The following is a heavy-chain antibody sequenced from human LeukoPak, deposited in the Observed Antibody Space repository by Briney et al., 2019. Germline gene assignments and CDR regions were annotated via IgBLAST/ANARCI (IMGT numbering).Heavy chain of an antibody. D-gene: IGHD6-19*01. CDR3: ARDQVAVAGTNFDY. V-gene: IGHV3-30-3*01. Sequence: GGSLRLSCAASGFTFSSYAMHWVRQAPGKGLKWVAVISYDGSNKYYADSVKGRFTISRDNSKNTLYLQMNSLRAEDTAVYYCARDQVAVAGTNFDYWGQGTLVTVSS. CDR2: ISYDGSNK. J-gene: IGHJ4*02. CDR1: GFTFSSYA.